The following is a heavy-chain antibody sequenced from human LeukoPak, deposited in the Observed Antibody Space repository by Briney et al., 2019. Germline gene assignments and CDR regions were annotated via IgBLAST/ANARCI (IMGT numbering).Heavy chain of an antibody. Sequence: GGSLRLSCTASGFTFSIYWMHWVRQAPGKGPVWVSRINGDGSSTTYADSVKGRFTISRDNAKNTLYLQMNSLRAEDTAVYYCARDSSSGWDIPNTNWFDPWGQGTLVTVSS. V-gene: IGHV3-74*01. CDR2: INGDGSST. D-gene: IGHD6-19*01. CDR3: ARDSSSGWDIPNTNWFDP. J-gene: IGHJ5*02. CDR1: GFTFSIYW.